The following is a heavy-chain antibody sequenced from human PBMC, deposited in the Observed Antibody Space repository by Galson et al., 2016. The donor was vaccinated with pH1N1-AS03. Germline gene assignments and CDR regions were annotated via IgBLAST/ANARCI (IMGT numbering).Heavy chain of an antibody. CDR3: GRGDTTWTRIIDY. CDR2: INWDGSKT. CDR1: GFTFDDYA. V-gene: IGHV3-43D*04. D-gene: IGHD1-1*01. J-gene: IGHJ4*02. Sequence: SLRLSCAASGFTFDDYAIHWVRQDPGKGLEWVSLINWDGSKTYLADSVKGRFTISRDNSRNSLYLQMNSLRAEDTALYYCGRGDTTWTRIIDYWGQGTLVTVSS.